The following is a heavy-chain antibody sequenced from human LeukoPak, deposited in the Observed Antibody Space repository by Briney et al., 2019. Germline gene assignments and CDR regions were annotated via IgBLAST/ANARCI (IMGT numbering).Heavy chain of an antibody. CDR2: IYYSGST. Sequence: SSETLSLTCTVSGDSISSGDYYWSWIRQPPGKGLEWIGYIYYSGSTYYNPSLKSRVTISVDTSKNQFSLKLSSVTAADTAVYYCALYGSGSYNFDYWGQGTLVTVSS. CDR1: GDSISSGDYY. D-gene: IGHD3-10*01. CDR3: ALYGSGSYNFDY. J-gene: IGHJ4*02. V-gene: IGHV4-30-4*01.